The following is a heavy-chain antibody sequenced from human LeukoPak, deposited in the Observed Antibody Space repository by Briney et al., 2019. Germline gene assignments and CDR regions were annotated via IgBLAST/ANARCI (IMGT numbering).Heavy chain of an antibody. CDR1: GGSISSSLYY. D-gene: IGHD6-19*01. V-gene: IGHV4-39*01. CDR2: IYYSGKT. J-gene: IGHJ2*01. Sequence: SETLSLTCTVSGGSISSSLYYWGWLRQPPGKGLEWIGTIYYSGKTYYNPSLKSRLTISVDTSKNQFSLKLNSVTAADTAVYYCARQRGSGYWYFDLWGRSTLVTVSS. CDR3: ARQRGSGYWYFDL.